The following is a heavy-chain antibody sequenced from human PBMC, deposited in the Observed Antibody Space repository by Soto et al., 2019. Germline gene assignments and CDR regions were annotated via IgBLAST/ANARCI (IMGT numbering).Heavy chain of an antibody. CDR3: AKVRAWSAGRVYFDY. Sequence: PGGSLRLSCAASGFTFSSYDMNWVRQAPGKGLEWVSVIWCNGSNKYYADSVKGRFTISRDNSKNTLYLQMNSLRAEDTAVYYCAKVRAWSAGRVYFDYWGQGTLVTVSS. CDR1: GFTFSSYD. V-gene: IGHV3-33*06. CDR2: IWCNGSNK. J-gene: IGHJ4*02. D-gene: IGHD2-8*01.